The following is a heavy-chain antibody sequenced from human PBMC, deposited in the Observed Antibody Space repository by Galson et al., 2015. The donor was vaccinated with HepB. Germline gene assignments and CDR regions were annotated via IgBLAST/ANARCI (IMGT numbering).Heavy chain of an antibody. CDR1: WDSVSSYSAA. Sequence: CAMFWDSVSSYSAAWNCIRQSPSRGLEWLGRTYYRSKWYNDYAVSVKSRITINPDTSKNQFSLQLNSVNPEDTAVYYYARDRFGGWLGWGQGTLVTVSS. CDR3: ARDRFGGWLG. V-gene: IGHV6-1*01. CDR2: TYYRSKWYN. D-gene: IGHD5-12*01. J-gene: IGHJ4*02.